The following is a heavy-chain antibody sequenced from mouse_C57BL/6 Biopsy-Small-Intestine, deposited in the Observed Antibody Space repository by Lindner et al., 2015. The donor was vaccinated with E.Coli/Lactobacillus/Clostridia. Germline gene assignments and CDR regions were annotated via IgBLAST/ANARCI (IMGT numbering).Heavy chain of an antibody. CDR2: IYPGDGDT. CDR1: GYAFSSSW. V-gene: IGHV1-82*01. J-gene: IGHJ2*01. Sequence: VQLQESGPELVKPGASVKISCKASGYAFSSSWMNWVKQRPGKGLEWIGRIYPGDGDTNYNGKFKGKATLTADKSSSTAYMQLSSLTSEDSAIYYCARNWDEGDYWGQGTTLTVSS. D-gene: IGHD4-1*01. CDR3: ARNWDEGDY.